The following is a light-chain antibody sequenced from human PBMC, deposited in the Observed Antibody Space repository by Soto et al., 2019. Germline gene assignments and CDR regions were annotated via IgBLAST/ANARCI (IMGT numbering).Light chain of an antibody. CDR1: SSDDGGYNY. J-gene: IGLJ1*01. V-gene: IGLV2-14*01. CDR3: SSCTSSSNLLYV. Sequence: QSALTQPASVSGSPGQSITISCTGTSSDDGGYNYVSWYQQHPGKAPKLMIYDVSNRPSGGSNRFSGSKSGNTVSLTISGLQADDEDDYYCSSCTSSSNLLYVFGTGTKLTVL. CDR2: DVS.